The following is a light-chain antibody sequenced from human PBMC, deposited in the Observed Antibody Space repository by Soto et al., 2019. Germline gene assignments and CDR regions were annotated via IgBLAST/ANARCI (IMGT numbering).Light chain of an antibody. V-gene: IGLV2-14*01. CDR3: SSYTGSSTYVL. Sequence: QPALTQPASVSGSPGQSITISCTGTSSDVGGYNYVSWYQQHPGKAPKLMIYDVSNRPSGVSNRFSGSKSGNTASLTISGLQAEDETDYYCSSYTGSSTYVLFGGGTKLTVL. CDR2: DVS. CDR1: SSDVGGYNY. J-gene: IGLJ2*01.